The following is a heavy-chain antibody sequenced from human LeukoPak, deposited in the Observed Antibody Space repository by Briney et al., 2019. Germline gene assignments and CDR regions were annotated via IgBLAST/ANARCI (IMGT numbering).Heavy chain of an antibody. CDR2: INPNSGGT. D-gene: IGHD3-10*01. V-gene: IGHV1-2*02. J-gene: IGHJ4*02. Sequence: EASVKVSCKASGYTFTVYYMHWVRQAPGQGLEWMGWINPNSGGTNSAQNFQGRVTMTRDTSISTAYMGLSRLISDDTAVYYCARGYYGSGRYYNFDYWGQGTLVTVSS. CDR3: ARGYYGSGRYYNFDY. CDR1: GYTFTVYY.